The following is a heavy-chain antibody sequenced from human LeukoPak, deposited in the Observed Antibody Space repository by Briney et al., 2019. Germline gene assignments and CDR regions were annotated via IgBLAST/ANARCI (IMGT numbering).Heavy chain of an antibody. Sequence: PSETLSLTCTVSGGSISSSRYSWGWLRQPPGKGLEWIGTIYDSGSTYYNPSLKSRVTISADTSKNQLSLRLSSVTAADTAVYYCARVGFGGYSYGYVDFWGQGTQVTVSS. J-gene: IGHJ4*02. CDR1: GGSISSSRYS. V-gene: IGHV4-39*01. D-gene: IGHD5-18*01. CDR3: ARVGFGGYSYGYVDF. CDR2: IYDSGST.